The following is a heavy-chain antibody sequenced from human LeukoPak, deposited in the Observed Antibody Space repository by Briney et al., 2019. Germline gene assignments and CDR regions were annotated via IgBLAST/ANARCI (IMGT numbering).Heavy chain of an antibody. Sequence: SETLSLTCTVSNGPTNTYQWTWIRQPPGRGLEWIGNIHYSGSANYNPSLKSRVIISLDTSKNQFSLKLSSVTAADTAVYYCAREVVAAPGTVDYWGQGTLVTVSS. J-gene: IGHJ4*01. V-gene: IGHV4-59*01. CDR1: NGPTNTYQ. CDR3: AREVVAAPGTVDY. D-gene: IGHD6-13*01. CDR2: IHYSGSA.